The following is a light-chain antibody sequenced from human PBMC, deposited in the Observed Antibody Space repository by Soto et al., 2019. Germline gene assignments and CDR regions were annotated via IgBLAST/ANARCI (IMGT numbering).Light chain of an antibody. CDR2: DVS. V-gene: IGLV2-14*01. J-gene: IGLJ1*01. Sequence: QSVLTQPASVSGSPGQSITISCTGTSSDIGDYNYVSWYQQHPGKAPKLMIYDVSNRPSGVSNRFSGSKSGNTASLTISGLQAEDEADYYCSSYRRTRPLRVFGTGTQLTVL. CDR3: SSYRRTRPLRV. CDR1: SSDIGDYNY.